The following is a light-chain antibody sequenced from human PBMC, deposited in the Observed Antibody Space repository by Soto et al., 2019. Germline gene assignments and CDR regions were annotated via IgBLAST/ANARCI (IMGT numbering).Light chain of an antibody. CDR2: GVS. CDR3: QQRSNWPPLT. J-gene: IGKJ4*01. Sequence: EIVMTQSPATLSVSPGESATLSCRASQSVSSTLAWYQQKPGQAPRLLIYGVSNRATGIPARFSGSGSGTDFTLTISSLEPEDFAVYYCQQRSNWPPLTFGGGTKVEIK. CDR1: QSVSST. V-gene: IGKV3-11*01.